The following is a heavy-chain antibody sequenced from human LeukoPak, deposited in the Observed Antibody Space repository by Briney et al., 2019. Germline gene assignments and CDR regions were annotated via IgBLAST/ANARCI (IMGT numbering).Heavy chain of an antibody. V-gene: IGHV3-11*01. CDR2: ISSSGSTI. D-gene: IGHD1-1*01. J-gene: IGHJ5*02. CDR3: ARGIDDGDNWFDP. CDR1: GFTFSDYY. Sequence: GGSLRLSCAASGFTFSDYYMSWIRQAPGKGLEWASYISSSGSTIYYADSVKGRFTISRDNAKNSLYLQMNSLRAEDSALYYCARGIDDGDNWFDPWGQGTLVTVSS.